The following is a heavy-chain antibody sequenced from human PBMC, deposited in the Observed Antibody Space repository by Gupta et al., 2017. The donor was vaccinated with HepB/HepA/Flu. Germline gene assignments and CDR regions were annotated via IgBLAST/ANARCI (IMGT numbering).Heavy chain of an antibody. J-gene: IGHJ3*02. V-gene: IGHV1-2*02. Sequence: QEQLVQSGAEVKKPGASVRVPCKAFGYTFTRYYIHWVRQAPGQGLEWMGWIDPNSGDTFDAQSFRGRITMTRDTSINTAYMELSWLRSDDTALYYCAREFDFWTPGDAFDIWGQGTMVAVSS. CDR3: AREFDFWTPGDAFDI. D-gene: IGHD3/OR15-3a*01. CDR1: GYTFTRYY. CDR2: IDPNSGDT.